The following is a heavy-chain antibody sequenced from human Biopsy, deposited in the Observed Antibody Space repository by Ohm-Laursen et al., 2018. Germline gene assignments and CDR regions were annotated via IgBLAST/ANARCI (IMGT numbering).Heavy chain of an antibody. D-gene: IGHD3-10*01. CDR1: GDTFSRSA. CDR2: IVPIVGVT. CDR3: ARGGSGSGYYGMDV. J-gene: IGHJ6*02. V-gene: IGHV1-69*04. Sequence: VASVKVSCKASGDTFSRSAFFWVRQAPGQGLVYLGRIVPIVGVTNYAQIFQGRITLTADKSTFMVYMELSRLRSDDTAIYYCARGGSGSGYYGMDVWGQGATVSVSS.